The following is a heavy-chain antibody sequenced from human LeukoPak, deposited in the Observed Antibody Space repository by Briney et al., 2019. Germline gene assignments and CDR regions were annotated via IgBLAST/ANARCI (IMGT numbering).Heavy chain of an antibody. D-gene: IGHD3-22*01. Sequence: ASVKVSCKASGYTFSSYGISWVRQAPGQGLEWMGWVNIYKGNTKYAQKFQGRVTMTTDTSTSTAYMEVTSLRSDDTAVYYCARDQYDSVWDIHRPYFDYWGQGTLVTVSS. CDR2: VNIYKGNT. CDR1: GYTFSSYG. V-gene: IGHV1-18*01. J-gene: IGHJ4*02. CDR3: ARDQYDSVWDIHRPYFDY.